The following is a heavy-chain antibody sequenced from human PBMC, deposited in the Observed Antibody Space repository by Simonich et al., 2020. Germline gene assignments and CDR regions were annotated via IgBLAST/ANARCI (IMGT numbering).Heavy chain of an antibody. CDR3: ARRANWNWYFDL. CDR1: GGSFSGYY. Sequence: QVQLQQWGAGLLKPSETLSLTCAVYGGSFSGYYWSWIRQPPGKGLEWIGEINHSRSTNYNPSRKSRVTISVDTSKNQFSLKLSSVTAADTAVYYCARRANWNWYFDLWGRGTLVTVSS. D-gene: IGHD1-1*01. V-gene: IGHV4-34*01. CDR2: INHSRST. J-gene: IGHJ2*01.